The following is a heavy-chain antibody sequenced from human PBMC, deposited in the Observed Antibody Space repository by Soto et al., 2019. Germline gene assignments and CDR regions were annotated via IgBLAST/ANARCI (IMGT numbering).Heavy chain of an antibody. Sequence: QVQLVESGGGVVQPGRSLRLSCAASGFTFSSYGMHWVRQAPGKGLEWVAVIWDDGSNKYYADFVKGRFTIYRDNSKYTLYVQMNSLRAEDTDVYYCARDRVVVVPAATKYGMDVWGQGTTVTVSS. CDR2: IWDDGSNK. V-gene: IGHV3-33*01. CDR1: GFTFSSYG. CDR3: ARDRVVVVPAATKYGMDV. D-gene: IGHD2-2*01. J-gene: IGHJ6*02.